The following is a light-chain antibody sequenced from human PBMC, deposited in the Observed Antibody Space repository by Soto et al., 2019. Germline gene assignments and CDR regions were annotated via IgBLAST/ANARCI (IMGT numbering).Light chain of an antibody. J-gene: IGLJ1*01. CDR3: SSYAFSTTPHYL. CDR1: ASDVGTYNL. Sequence: QSALTQPASVSGSPGQSVAISCTGTASDVGTYNLVSWYQQYPGKAPKLLIYEVTKRPSGVSNRFSGSKSGDTASLTISGLQAEDEADYYCSSYAFSTTPHYLFGTGTKVTVL. V-gene: IGLV2-23*02. CDR2: EVT.